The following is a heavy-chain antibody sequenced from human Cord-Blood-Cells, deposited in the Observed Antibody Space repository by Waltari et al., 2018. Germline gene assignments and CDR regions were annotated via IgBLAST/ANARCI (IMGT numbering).Heavy chain of an antibody. CDR2: ISYDGSNK. Sequence: QVQLVESGGGVVQPGRSLRLACAASGLTFSSYAMHWVRQAPGKGLEWVAVISYDGSNKYYADSVKGRFTISRDNSKNTLYLQMNSLRAEDTAVYYCARAAGGSYFDYWGQGTLVTVSS. J-gene: IGHJ4*02. CDR1: GLTFSSYA. V-gene: IGHV3-30*04. D-gene: IGHD1-26*01. CDR3: ARAAGGSYFDY.